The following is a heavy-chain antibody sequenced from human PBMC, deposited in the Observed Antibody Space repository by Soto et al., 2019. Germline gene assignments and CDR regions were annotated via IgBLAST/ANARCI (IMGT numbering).Heavy chain of an antibody. CDR1: GFTFSNHG. V-gene: IGHV3-33*05. CDR3: ARDDEYADNGFDY. D-gene: IGHD3-16*01. Sequence: QVQLVESGGGVVQPGWSLRLSCAASGFTFSNHGMHWVRQAPGKGLEWVAVIVMDGSPQHYADSLKGRFTISRDNSKNPLYLQMTTLRAEATGVYYCARDDEYADNGFDYWGQRTLVSVSS. CDR2: IVMDGSPQ. J-gene: IGHJ4*02.